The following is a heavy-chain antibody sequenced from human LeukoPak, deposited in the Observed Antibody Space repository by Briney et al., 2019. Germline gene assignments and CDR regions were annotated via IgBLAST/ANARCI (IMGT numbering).Heavy chain of an antibody. CDR3: ARDYDFWSGSGGRVGWSNDY. Sequence: ASVKVSCKASGYTFTSYDINWVRQATGQGLEWMGWMNPNSGNTGYAQKFQGRVTMTRNTSISTAYMELSSLRSEDTAVYYCARDYDFWSGSGGRVGWSNDYRGQGTLVTVSS. J-gene: IGHJ4*02. D-gene: IGHD3-3*01. V-gene: IGHV1-8*01. CDR2: MNPNSGNT. CDR1: GYTFTSYD.